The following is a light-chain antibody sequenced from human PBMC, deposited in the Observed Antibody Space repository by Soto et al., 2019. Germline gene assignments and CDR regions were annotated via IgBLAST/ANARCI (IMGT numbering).Light chain of an antibody. CDR1: QSISSW. Sequence: DIQMTQSPSTLSASLGDRVTITCRASQSISSWLAWYQQKPGKAPKLLIQKASTLESGVPSRFSGSGSGTEFTLTISSLQPDDFATYYCQQYSIFSRTFGGGTRVDIK. J-gene: IGKJ4*01. V-gene: IGKV1-5*03. CDR3: QQYSIFSRT. CDR2: KAS.